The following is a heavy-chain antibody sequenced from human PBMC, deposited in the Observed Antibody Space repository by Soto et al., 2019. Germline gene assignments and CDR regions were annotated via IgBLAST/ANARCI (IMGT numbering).Heavy chain of an antibody. J-gene: IGHJ4*02. V-gene: IGHV4-34*01. D-gene: IGHD6-19*01. CDR2: INHSGIT. CDR1: GGSFSGYY. CDR3: AIGPRMWLAGGGY. Sequence: SETLSLTCAVYGGSFSGYYWSWIRQPPGKGLGWLGEINHSGITDYNPSLKSRITISIDTSKKQFSLKLNSVTAPDTAVYYCAIGPRMWLAGGGYWGQGTQVTVSS.